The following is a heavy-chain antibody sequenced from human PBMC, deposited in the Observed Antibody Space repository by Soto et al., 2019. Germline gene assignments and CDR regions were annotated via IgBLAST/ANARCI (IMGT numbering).Heavy chain of an antibody. CDR1: GFAVSSNY. J-gene: IGHJ6*02. CDR2: IHSGGDT. CDR3: ARSRTGTTYGGMDV. Sequence: EVQLVESGGDLVRPGGSLRLSCAASGFAVSSNYMTWVRQAPGKGLEWVSVIHSGGDTHYADSVRGRFTISRDNSKNTLYLQMNSLRAEDTAVYYCARSRTGTTYGGMDVWGHGTTVTVSS. V-gene: IGHV3-66*01. D-gene: IGHD1-7*01.